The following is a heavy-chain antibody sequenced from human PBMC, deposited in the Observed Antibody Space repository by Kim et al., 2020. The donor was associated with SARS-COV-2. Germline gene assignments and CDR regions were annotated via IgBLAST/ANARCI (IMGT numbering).Heavy chain of an antibody. CDR3: ARDLGIVGATTADY. Sequence: AQKLQGRVTMTTDTATSTAYMELRSLRSDDTAVYYCARDLGIVGATTADYWGQGTLVTVSS. V-gene: IGHV1-18*01. D-gene: IGHD1-26*01. J-gene: IGHJ4*02.